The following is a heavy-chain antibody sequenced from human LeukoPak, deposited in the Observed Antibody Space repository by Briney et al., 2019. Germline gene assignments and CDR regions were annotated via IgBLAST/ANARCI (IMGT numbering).Heavy chain of an antibody. D-gene: IGHD2/OR15-2a*01. J-gene: IGHJ5*02. CDR3: AKVRVSTGYNWFDP. Sequence: GGSLRLSCAASGFTFSSYAMSWVRQAPGKGLEWVSAISGSGGSTYYADSVKGRFTISRDNSKTTLYLQMNSLRAEDTAVYYCAKVRVSTGYNWFDPWGQGTLVTVSS. V-gene: IGHV3-23*01. CDR2: ISGSGGST. CDR1: GFTFSSYA.